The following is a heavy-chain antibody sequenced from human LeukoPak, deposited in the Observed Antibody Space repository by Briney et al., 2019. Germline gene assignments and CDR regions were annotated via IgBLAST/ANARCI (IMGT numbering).Heavy chain of an antibody. CDR2: IIPIFGTA. Sequence: GASVKVSCKASGGTFSSYAISWVRQAPGQGLEWMGGIIPIFGTANYAQKFQGRVTITADESTSTAYMELSSLRSEDTAVYYCARGRDTTSTKDQVGHSSGSCAYWGQGTLVTVSS. D-gene: IGHD3-10*01. V-gene: IGHV1-69*13. J-gene: IGHJ4*02. CDR3: ARGRDTTSTKDQVGHSSGSCAY. CDR1: GGTFSSYA.